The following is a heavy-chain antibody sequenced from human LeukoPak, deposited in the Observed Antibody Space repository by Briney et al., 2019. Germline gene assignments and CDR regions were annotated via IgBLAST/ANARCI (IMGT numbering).Heavy chain of an antibody. Sequence: PSETLSLTCTVYGGSFSGYYWSWIRQPPGKGLEWIGEINHSGSTNYNPSLKSRVTISVDTSKNQFSLKLSSVTAADTAVYYCARDPAAGRRVHNWFDPWGQGTLVTVSS. CDR3: ARDPAAGRRVHNWFDP. J-gene: IGHJ5*02. D-gene: IGHD6-13*01. CDR2: INHSGST. CDR1: GGSFSGYY. V-gene: IGHV4-34*01.